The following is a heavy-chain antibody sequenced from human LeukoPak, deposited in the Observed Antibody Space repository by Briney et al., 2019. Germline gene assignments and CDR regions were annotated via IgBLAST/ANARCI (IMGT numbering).Heavy chain of an antibody. CDR3: AKVDSVPGTFDY. CDR1: GFTFRSYA. CDR2: VTRNGDTT. V-gene: IGHV3-23*01. D-gene: IGHD3/OR15-3a*01. J-gene: IGHJ4*02. Sequence: PGGSLRLSCVASGFTFRSYAMSWVRQAPGKGLEWVSAVTRNGDTTYYADSVKGRFIISRDNSKNTLYLQMNSLRAEDTAVYYCAKVDSVPGTFDYWGQGTLVTVSS.